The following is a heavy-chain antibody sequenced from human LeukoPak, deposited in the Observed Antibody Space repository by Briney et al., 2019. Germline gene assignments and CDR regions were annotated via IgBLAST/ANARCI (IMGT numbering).Heavy chain of an antibody. V-gene: IGHV1-2*02. D-gene: IGHD6-13*01. CDR1: GYTFTGYY. J-gene: IGHJ4*02. CDR2: INPNSGGT. Sequence: ASVKVSCKASGYTFTGYYMHWVRQAPGQGLEWMGWINPNSGGTNYAQKFQGRVTMTRDTSISTAYMELSRLRSDDTAVYYCARALASSSWWGTYYFDYWGQGTLVTVPS. CDR3: ARALASSSWWGTYYFDY.